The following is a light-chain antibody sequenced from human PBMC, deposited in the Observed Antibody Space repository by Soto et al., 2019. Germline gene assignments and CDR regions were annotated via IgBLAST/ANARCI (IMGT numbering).Light chain of an antibody. CDR2: DNS. CDR1: SSNIGAGYD. J-gene: IGLJ1*01. Sequence: QSVLTQPPSVSGAPGQTVTISCTGSSSNIGAGYDVHWYRHLPGTAPKVLIYDNSHRPSGVPDRFSGSTSGTSASLAITGLQAEDDADYYCQSYDSRLRGSVFGSGTKVTVL. V-gene: IGLV1-40*01. CDR3: QSYDSRLRGSV.